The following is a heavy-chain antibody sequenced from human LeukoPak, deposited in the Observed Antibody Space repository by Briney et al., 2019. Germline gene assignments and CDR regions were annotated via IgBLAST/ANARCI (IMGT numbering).Heavy chain of an antibody. D-gene: IGHD3-3*01. CDR1: GFTFSSYV. CDR3: ARDASGPGWYFDL. CDR2: ISYDGSNE. V-gene: IGHV3-30*04. J-gene: IGHJ2*01. Sequence: GGSLRLSCAASGFTFSSYVMHWVRQAPGKGLEWVAIISYDGSNEYYADSVKGRFTISRDNSKNTLYLQMNSLRADDTAVYYCARDASGPGWYFDLWGRGTLVTVSS.